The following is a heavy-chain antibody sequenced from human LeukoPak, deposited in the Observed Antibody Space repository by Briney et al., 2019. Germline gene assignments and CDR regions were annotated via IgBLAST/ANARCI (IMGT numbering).Heavy chain of an antibody. J-gene: IGHJ4*02. CDR2: VHQDGGER. D-gene: IGHD5-12*01. CDR3: AKGGSNYFAF. V-gene: IGHV3-7*05. CDR1: GFTFSNFW. Sequence: GGSLTPSSEASGFTFSNFWMSWVRQTPGKGLEWVANVHQDGGERHYVASVKGRFTISRDDTKNSVYLEMNSLRAEDTAVYYCAKGGSNYFAFGGQGTLVTVSS.